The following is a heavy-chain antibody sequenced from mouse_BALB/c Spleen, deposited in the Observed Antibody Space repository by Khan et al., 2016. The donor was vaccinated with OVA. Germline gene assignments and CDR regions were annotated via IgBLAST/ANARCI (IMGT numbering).Heavy chain of an antibody. D-gene: IGHD2-14*01. CDR3: ARSTYRYAFVY. J-gene: IGHJ3*01. V-gene: IGHV3-8*02. CDR2: IIYTGYT. CDR1: GDSITSGY. Sequence: EVQLQESGPSLVKPSQTLSLTCSVTGDSITSGYWNWIRKFPGNKLEYMGYIIYTGYTYYNPSLKSRISITRHTSKNQYSLQLKSVTDDDTATYYCARSTYRYAFVYWGQGTLVTVSA.